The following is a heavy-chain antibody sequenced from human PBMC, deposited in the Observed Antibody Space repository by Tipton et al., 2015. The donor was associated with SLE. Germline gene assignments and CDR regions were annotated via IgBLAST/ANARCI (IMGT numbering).Heavy chain of an antibody. CDR2: VFYTGST. V-gene: IGHV4-59*01. CDR3: AGGLAVAGTRDY. D-gene: IGHD6-19*01. CDR1: GVSFSSYY. J-gene: IGHJ4*02. Sequence: TLSLTCTVSGVSFSSYYWSWIRQSPGKRLEWIGYVFYTGSTKYNPSLDSRVTISVDTSKSQFSLKLGSVTEADTAIYYCAGGLAVAGTRDYWGQGTLVTVPS.